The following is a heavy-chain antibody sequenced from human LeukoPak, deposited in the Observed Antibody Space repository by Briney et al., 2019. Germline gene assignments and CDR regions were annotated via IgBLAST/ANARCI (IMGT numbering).Heavy chain of an antibody. CDR1: GYTLTELS. J-gene: IGHJ4*02. V-gene: IGHV1-24*01. CDR2: FHTEDGET. D-gene: IGHD3-10*01. CDR3: ATWALNYYGSGSYAYDY. Sequence: ASVTVSCKVSGYTLTELSMHWVGQAPGKGVEWMGGFHTEDGETIYAQKFQGRVTMTEDTSTNTAYMQLSSLRSEDTAVYYCATWALNYYGSGSYAYDYWGQGTLVTVSS.